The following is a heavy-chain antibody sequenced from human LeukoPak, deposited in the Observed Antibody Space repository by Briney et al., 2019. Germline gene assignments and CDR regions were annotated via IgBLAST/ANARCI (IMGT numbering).Heavy chain of an antibody. D-gene: IGHD2-2*01. CDR3: AKGPLVSVRIVVPAAFDY. Sequence: PGGSLRLSCAASGFPFSSYAMSWVRQAPGKGLEWVSAISGSGGSTYYADSVKGRFTISRDNSKNTLYLQMNSLRAEDTAVYYCAKGPLVSVRIVVPAAFDYWGQGTLVTVSS. CDR2: ISGSGGST. V-gene: IGHV3-23*01. CDR1: GFPFSSYA. J-gene: IGHJ4*02.